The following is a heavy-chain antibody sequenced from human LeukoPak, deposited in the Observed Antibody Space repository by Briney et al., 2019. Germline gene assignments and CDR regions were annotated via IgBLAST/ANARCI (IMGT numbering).Heavy chain of an antibody. CDR1: GFTFSSSC. J-gene: IGHJ6*02. D-gene: IGHD1-14*01. CDR3: AKGYDYSMDV. Sequence: GGSLRLSCAASGFTFSSSCMHWVRQAPGKGLEWVAFIRNDGSKKYYGDSVKGRFTISRDNSKNTLDLQMNSLRGEDTAEYYCAKGYDYSMDVWGQGTTVTVSS. V-gene: IGHV3-30*02. CDR2: IRNDGSKK.